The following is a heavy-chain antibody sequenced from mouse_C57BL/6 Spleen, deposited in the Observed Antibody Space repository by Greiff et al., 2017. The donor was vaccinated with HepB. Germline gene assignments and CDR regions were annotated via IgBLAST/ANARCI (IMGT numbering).Heavy chain of an antibody. V-gene: IGHV2-5*01. CDR3: ASNYYGSSLAWFAY. D-gene: IGHD1-1*01. CDR1: GFSLTSYG. J-gene: IGHJ3*01. CDR2: IWRGGST. Sequence: VKVVESGPGLVQPSQSLSITCTVSGFSLTSYGVHWVRQSPGKGLEWLGVIWRGGSTDYNAAFMSRLSITKDNSKSQVFFKMNSLQADDTAIYYCASNYYGSSLAWFAYWGQGTLVTVSA.